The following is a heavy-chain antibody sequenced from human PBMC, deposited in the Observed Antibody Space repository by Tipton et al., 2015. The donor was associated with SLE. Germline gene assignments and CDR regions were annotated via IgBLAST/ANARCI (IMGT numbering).Heavy chain of an antibody. D-gene: IGHD3-3*01. Sequence: TLSLTCAVYGGSISSSSSYYWAWIRQPPGKGLEWIGEVYHRESTNYNPSLKSRATISLDTSKTQFSLKLSSVTAADTAAYYCARGMTWSGSSAYFYGVDVWGQGTTVTVSS. CDR1: GGSISSSSSYY. V-gene: IGHV4-39*07. CDR2: VYHREST. J-gene: IGHJ6*02. CDR3: ARGMTWSGSSAYFYGVDV.